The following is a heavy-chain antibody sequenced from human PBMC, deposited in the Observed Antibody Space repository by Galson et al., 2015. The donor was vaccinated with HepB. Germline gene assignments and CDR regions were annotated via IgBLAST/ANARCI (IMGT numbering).Heavy chain of an antibody. CDR3: AKRDCSGGSCYIDY. V-gene: IGHV3-30*18. D-gene: IGHD2-15*01. J-gene: IGHJ4*02. CDR1: GFTFSSYG. Sequence: SLRLSCAASGFTFSSYGMHWVRQAPGKGLEWVAVISYDGSNKYYADSVKGRFTISRDNSKNTLYLQMNSLRAEDTAVYYCAKRDCSGGSCYIDYWGQGTLVTVSS. CDR2: ISYDGSNK.